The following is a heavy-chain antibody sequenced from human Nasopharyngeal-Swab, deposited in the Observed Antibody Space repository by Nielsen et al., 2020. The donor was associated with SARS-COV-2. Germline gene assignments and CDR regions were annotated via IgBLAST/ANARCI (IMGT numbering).Heavy chain of an antibody. CDR3: ARAEGGGYSYGFDNWFDP. V-gene: IGHV3-7*01. CDR1: GFTFSSYW. Sequence: GESLKISCAASGFTFSSYWMTWVRQAPGKGLEWVANIKQDGSEKDYVDSVKGRFTISRDNAKNSVYLQMNSLRGEDTAIYYCARAEGGGYSYGFDNWFDPWGQGTLVTVSS. J-gene: IGHJ5*02. D-gene: IGHD5-18*01. CDR2: IKQDGSEK.